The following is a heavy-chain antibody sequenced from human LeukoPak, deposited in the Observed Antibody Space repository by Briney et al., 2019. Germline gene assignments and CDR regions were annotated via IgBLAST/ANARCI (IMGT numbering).Heavy chain of an antibody. CDR3: AREYCSGGSCYPGGYFDY. D-gene: IGHD2-15*01. Sequence: PSQTLSLTCTVSGGSISSSNYYWGWIRQPPGKGLEWIGSIYYSGSTYYNPSLQSRVTISVDTSKNHFSLKLSSVTAADTAVYYCAREYCSGGSCYPGGYFDYWGQGTLVTVSS. J-gene: IGHJ4*02. CDR1: GGSISSSNYY. CDR2: IYYSGST. V-gene: IGHV4-39*02.